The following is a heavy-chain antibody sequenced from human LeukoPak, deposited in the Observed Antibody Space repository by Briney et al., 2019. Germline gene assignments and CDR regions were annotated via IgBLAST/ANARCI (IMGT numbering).Heavy chain of an antibody. CDR3: AKSLARRFLPRPDYYYMDV. CDR1: GFTFSSYG. D-gene: IGHD3-3*01. J-gene: IGHJ6*03. V-gene: IGHV3-30*02. Sequence: GGSLRLSCAASGFTFSSYGMHWVRQAPGKGLEWVAFIRYDGSNKYYADSVKGRFTISRDNSKNTLYLQMNSLRAEDTAVYYCAKSLARRFLPRPDYYYMDVWGKGTTDTVSS. CDR2: IRYDGSNK.